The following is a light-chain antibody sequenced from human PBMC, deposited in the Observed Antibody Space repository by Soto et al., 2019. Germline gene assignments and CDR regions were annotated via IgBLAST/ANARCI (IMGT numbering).Light chain of an antibody. V-gene: IGKV3-20*01. CDR1: QSVSSSY. Sequence: ETVLTQSPGTLSLSPGERATLSCRASQSVSSSYLAWYQQKPGQAPRLLMYGASSRATGIPDRFSGSGSGTDFNLTISRLEPEDFAVYYCQQYGTSPLTFGGGTKVEIK. CDR2: GAS. J-gene: IGKJ4*01. CDR3: QQYGTSPLT.